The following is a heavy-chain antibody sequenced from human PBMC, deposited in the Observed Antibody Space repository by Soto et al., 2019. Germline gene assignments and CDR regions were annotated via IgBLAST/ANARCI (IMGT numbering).Heavy chain of an antibody. D-gene: IGHD2-2*01. CDR2: ISGSGGST. V-gene: IGHV3-23*01. CDR3: AKNKRDQLLCLSDY. Sequence: PGGSLRLSCAASGLNFSSYAMSWVRQAPGKGLEWVSDISGSGGSTFYADSVKGRFTISRDNSKNTLYLQMSSLRAEDTAVYYCAKNKRDQLLCLSDYWGQGTLVTVSS. J-gene: IGHJ4*02. CDR1: GLNFSSYA.